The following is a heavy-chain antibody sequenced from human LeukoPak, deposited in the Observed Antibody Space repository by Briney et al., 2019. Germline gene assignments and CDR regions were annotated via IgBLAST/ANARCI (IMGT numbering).Heavy chain of an antibody. CDR1: GYTFTSYY. D-gene: IGHD3-22*01. CDR2: INPSGGST. J-gene: IGHJ3*02. CDR3: ARDGNYYDSSGYRGSYAFDI. V-gene: IGHV1-46*01. Sequence: ASVKVSCKASGYTFTSYYMHWVRQAPGQGLEWMGIINPSGGSTSYAQKFQGRVTMTRDTSASTVYMELSSLRSEDTAVYYCARDGNYYDSSGYRGSYAFDIWGQGTMVTASS.